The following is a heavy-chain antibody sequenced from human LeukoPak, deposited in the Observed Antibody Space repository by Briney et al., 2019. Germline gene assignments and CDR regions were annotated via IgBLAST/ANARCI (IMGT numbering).Heavy chain of an antibody. V-gene: IGHV3-23*01. CDR1: GFTFSSYA. D-gene: IGHD3-10*01. J-gene: IGHJ4*02. CDR2: ISGNGGSA. CDR3: AKEAITMVRGVIPN. Sequence: GGSLRLSCAASGFTFSSYAMNWVRQAPGKGLEWVSRISGNGGSAYYADSVKGRFTISRDNSKNTLFLQMNSLRAEDTAVYSCAKEAITMVRGVIPNWGQGTLVTVSS.